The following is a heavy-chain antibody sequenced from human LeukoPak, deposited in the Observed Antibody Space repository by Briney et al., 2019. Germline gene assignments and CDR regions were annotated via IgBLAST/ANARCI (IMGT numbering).Heavy chain of an antibody. D-gene: IGHD1-26*01. CDR2: IKEDGSEK. V-gene: IGHV3-7*01. J-gene: IGHJ4*02. CDR3: ARARSGSYDYFDY. CDR1: GFTFSIYW. Sequence: PGGSLGLSCAASGFTFSIYWMTWVRQAPGKGLEWVANIKEDGSEKYYVDSVKGRFTISRDNAKTSLYLQMNSLRVEDTAVYYCARARSGSYDYFDYWGQGTLVTVSS.